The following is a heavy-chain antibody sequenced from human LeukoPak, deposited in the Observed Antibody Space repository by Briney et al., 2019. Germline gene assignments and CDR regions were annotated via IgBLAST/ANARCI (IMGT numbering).Heavy chain of an antibody. CDR3: AGVPAAIGAFDI. J-gene: IGHJ3*02. Sequence: TSETLSLTCTVSGGSISSGGYYWSWIRQPPGKGLEWIGYIYHSGSTYYNPSLKSRVTISVDRSKNQFSLKLSSVTAADTAVYYCAGVPAAIGAFDIWGQGTMVTVSS. CDR1: GGSISSGGYY. V-gene: IGHV4-30-2*01. CDR2: IYHSGST. D-gene: IGHD2-2*01.